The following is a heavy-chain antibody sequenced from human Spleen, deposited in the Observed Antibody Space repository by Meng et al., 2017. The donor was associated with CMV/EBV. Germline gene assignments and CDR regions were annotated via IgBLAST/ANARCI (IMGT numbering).Heavy chain of an antibody. CDR3: AKESGRGYDFWSGERYYYYGMDV. J-gene: IGHJ6*02. CDR1: GFTFSSYA. CDR2: IWYDGSNK. D-gene: IGHD3-3*01. Sequence: GESLKISCAASGFTFSSYAMSWVRQAPGKGLEWVAVIWYDGSNKYYADSVKGRFTISRDNSKNTLYLQMNSLRAEDTAVYYCAKESGRGYDFWSGERYYYYGMDVWGQGTTVTVSS. V-gene: IGHV3-33*06.